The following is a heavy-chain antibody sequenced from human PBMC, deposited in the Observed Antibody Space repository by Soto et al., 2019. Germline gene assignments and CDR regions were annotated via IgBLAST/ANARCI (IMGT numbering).Heavy chain of an antibody. CDR1: GYTFTSYG. V-gene: IGHV1-18*01. J-gene: IGHJ5*02. Sequence: QVQLVQSGAEVKKPGASVKVSCKASGYTFTSYGISWVRRAPGQGLEWMGWISAYNGNTNYAQKLQGRVTMTTDTSTSTAYMELRSLRSDDTAVYYCARVHYGDYTSPAGWFDPWGQGTLVTVSS. CDR2: ISAYNGNT. CDR3: ARVHYGDYTSPAGWFDP. D-gene: IGHD4-17*01.